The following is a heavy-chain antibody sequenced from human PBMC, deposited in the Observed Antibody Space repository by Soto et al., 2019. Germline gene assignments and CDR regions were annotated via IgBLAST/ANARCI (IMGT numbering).Heavy chain of an antibody. Sequence: EVQLLESGGGLVQPGGSLRLSCAASGITFINYAMSWVRQAPGKGLEWVSTISGSGDITYHADSVKGRFTISRDNSKNTLYLQMNSLRAEDRAVYYCAKSPPPADAFDFWGKGTVVTVSS. CDR2: ISGSGDIT. J-gene: IGHJ3*01. V-gene: IGHV3-23*01. CDR1: GITFINYA. CDR3: AKSPPPADAFDF.